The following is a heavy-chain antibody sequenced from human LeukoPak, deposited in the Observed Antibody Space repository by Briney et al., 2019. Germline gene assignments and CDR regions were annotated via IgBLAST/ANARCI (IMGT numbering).Heavy chain of an antibody. V-gene: IGHV1-2*06. D-gene: IGHD3-22*01. CDR2: VNPDSGGI. J-gene: IGHJ3*01. CDR3: ARAQNYHDRSGYSDDTFDV. CDR1: GYTFTDNY. Sequence: VASVKVSCKASGYTFTDNYIHWVRQAPGQGLEWMGRVNPDSGGINYAQKFQGRVTMTRDTSINTAFVELRRLRSDDTATYYCARAQNYHDRSGYSDDTFDVWGHGTMITASS.